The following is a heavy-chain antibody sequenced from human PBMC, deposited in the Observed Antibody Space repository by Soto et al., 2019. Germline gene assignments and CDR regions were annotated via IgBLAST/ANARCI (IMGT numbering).Heavy chain of an antibody. CDR2: ISYDGSTK. Sequence: QVQLVESGGGVVQPGRSLRLSCAASGFTFSIYGMHWVRQAPGKGLEWVALISYDGSTKLYADSVKGRFTISRDNSKSTLNLEMNSLSAEDTAVYFCSKDAKKYHYYNHGMDVWGQGTTVTVSS. J-gene: IGHJ6*02. CDR1: GFTFSIYG. V-gene: IGHV3-30*18. CDR3: SKDAKKYHYYNHGMDV. D-gene: IGHD2-2*01.